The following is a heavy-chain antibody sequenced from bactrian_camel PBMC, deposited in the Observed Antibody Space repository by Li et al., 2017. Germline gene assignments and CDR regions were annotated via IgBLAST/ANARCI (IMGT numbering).Heavy chain of an antibody. J-gene: IGHJ6*01. CDR1: GVASSPGC. D-gene: IGHD1*01. Sequence: HVQLVESGGGSVQAGGSLRLSCVGSGVASSPGCMGWFRQAPEKEREGVASMKSDGTTTYADSVKGRFTIPQDNVKNTLYLQMNSLKPEDTAMYYCAARNAAGCMLAASFFVYWGQGIQVTVS. V-gene: IGHV3S53*01. CDR3: AARNAAGCMLAASFFVY. CDR2: MKSDGTT.